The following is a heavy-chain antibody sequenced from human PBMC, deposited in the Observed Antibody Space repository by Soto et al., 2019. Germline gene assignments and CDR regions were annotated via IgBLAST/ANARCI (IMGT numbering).Heavy chain of an antibody. Sequence: SVKVSCKASGGTFSSYAISWVRQAPGQGLEWMGGIIPIFGTANYAQKFQGRVTITADKSTSTAYMELSSLRSEDTAVYYCARGAYDSSGYYHQFDYWGKGTLVTVSS. J-gene: IGHJ4*02. V-gene: IGHV1-69*06. CDR1: GGTFSSYA. CDR2: IIPIFGTA. CDR3: ARGAYDSSGYYHQFDY. D-gene: IGHD3-22*01.